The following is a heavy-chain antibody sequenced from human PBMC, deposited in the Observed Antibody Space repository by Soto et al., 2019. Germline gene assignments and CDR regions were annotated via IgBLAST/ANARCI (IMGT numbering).Heavy chain of an antibody. CDR1: GGSISSSSYY. D-gene: IGHD2-15*01. CDR3: ARHLTYCSAGSCYSDFPFYGMDV. V-gene: IGHV4-39*01. CDR2: IFYSGST. Sequence: PSETLSLTCTVSGGSISSSSYYWGWIRQPPGKGLEWIGSIFYSGSTYYNPSLKSRVTISVDTSKNQFSLKLSSVTAADTAVYYCARHLTYCSAGSCYSDFPFYGMDVWGQLTTVTVSS. J-gene: IGHJ6*02.